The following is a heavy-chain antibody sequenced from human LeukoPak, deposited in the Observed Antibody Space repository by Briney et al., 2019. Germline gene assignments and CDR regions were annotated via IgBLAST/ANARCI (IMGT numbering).Heavy chain of an antibody. CDR1: GXXFSSXG. CDR3: AKEYQAAIDY. CDR2: ISYDGSNK. J-gene: IGHJ4*02. D-gene: IGHD2-2*01. Sequence: GGXXRXXCAXSGXXFSSXGXXWVRQAPGKGLEWVAVISYDGSNKYYADSVKGRFTVSRDNSKNTLFLQMNTLRTEDTAVYYCAKEYQAAIDYWGQGTLVTVSS. V-gene: IGHV3-30*18.